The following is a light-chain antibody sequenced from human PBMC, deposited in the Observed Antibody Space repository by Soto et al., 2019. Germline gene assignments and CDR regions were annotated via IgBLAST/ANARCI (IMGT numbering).Light chain of an antibody. CDR3: QQSYSTTWT. CDR2: AAY. CDR1: QSISRL. V-gene: IGKV1-39*01. Sequence: DIQMTQSPSYLSASVGNRGTITCRASQSISRLLNWYQQKPGKAPKILIYAAYSLESGVPSRFIGSGSGTDFTLTISSRQPEDFETYYCQQSYSTTWTFGQGTKVEIK. J-gene: IGKJ1*01.